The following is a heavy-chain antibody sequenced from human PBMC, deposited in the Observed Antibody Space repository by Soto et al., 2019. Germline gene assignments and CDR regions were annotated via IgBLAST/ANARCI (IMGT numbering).Heavy chain of an antibody. CDR1: GGTFSSYT. CDR2: IVPKVGEA. V-gene: IGHV1-69*10. D-gene: IGHD3-10*01. CDR3: ATTMATFDY. J-gene: IGHJ4*02. Sequence: SVKVSCKASGGTFSSYTISWVRQAPGQGLEWMGGIVPKVGEAIYAQKFQGRVTMTEDTSTDTAYMELSSLRSEDTAVYYCATTMATFDYWGQGTLVTVSS.